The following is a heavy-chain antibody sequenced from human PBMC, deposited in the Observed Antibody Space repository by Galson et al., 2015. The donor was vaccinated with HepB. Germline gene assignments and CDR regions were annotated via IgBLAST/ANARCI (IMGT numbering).Heavy chain of an antibody. D-gene: IGHD6-13*01. Sequence: SETLSLTCTVSGGSISRSSYYWGWIRQPPGKGLGWIGSIYYSGSTYYNPSLKSRVTMSVDTSKNQFSLKLSSVTAADTAVYFCARVEQQLVSYWGQGTLVTVSS. V-gene: IGHV4-39*07. J-gene: IGHJ4*02. CDR3: ARVEQQLVSY. CDR1: GGSISRSSYY. CDR2: IYYSGST.